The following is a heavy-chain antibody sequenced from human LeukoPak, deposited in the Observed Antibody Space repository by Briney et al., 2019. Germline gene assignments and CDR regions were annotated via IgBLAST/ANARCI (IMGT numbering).Heavy chain of an antibody. CDR3: VRVGVVRGVISHFDY. CDR2: IYYSGST. CDR1: GGFISNGDYY. J-gene: IGHJ4*02. Sequence: PSETLSLTCIVSGGFISNGDYYWSWIRQPPGKGLEWIGYIYYSGSTYYNPSLKSGVTISVDTSKNQFSLKLSSVTAADTAVYYCVRVGVVRGVISHFDYWGQGTLVTVSS. D-gene: IGHD3-10*01. V-gene: IGHV4-30-4*01.